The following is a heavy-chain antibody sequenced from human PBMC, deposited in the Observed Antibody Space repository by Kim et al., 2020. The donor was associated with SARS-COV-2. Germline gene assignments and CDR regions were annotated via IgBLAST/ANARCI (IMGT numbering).Heavy chain of an antibody. D-gene: IGHD4-17*01. Sequence: GGSLRLSCAASGFTFSSYAMHWVRQAPGKGLEWVAVISYDGSNKYYADSVKGRFTISRDNSKNTLYLQMNSLRAEDTAVYYCARGAKDYGDYQPFDYWGQGTLVTVPS. CDR3: ARGAKDYGDYQPFDY. CDR2: ISYDGSNK. CDR1: GFTFSSYA. V-gene: IGHV3-30*04. J-gene: IGHJ4*02.